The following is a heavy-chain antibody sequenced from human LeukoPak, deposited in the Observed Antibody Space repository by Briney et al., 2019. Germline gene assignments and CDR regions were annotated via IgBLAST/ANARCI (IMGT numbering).Heavy chain of an antibody. J-gene: IGHJ3*02. CDR3: AREKGQVQLERRRQGVKGHDAFDI. D-gene: IGHD1-1*01. CDR1: GFTFSSYA. CDR2: ISGSGGST. Sequence: PGGSLRLSCAASGFTFSSYAMSWVRQAPGKGLEWVSAISGSGGSTYYADSVKGRFTISRDNSKNTLYLQMNSLRAEDTAVYYCAREKGQVQLERRRQGVKGHDAFDIWGQGTMVTVSS. V-gene: IGHV3-23*01.